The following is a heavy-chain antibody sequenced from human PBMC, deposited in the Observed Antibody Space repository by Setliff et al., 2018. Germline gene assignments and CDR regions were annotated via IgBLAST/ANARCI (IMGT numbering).Heavy chain of an antibody. J-gene: IGHJ4*02. CDR2: IWFDGSNK. CDR1: GFTFRDYG. Sequence: SGGSLRLSCAASGFTFRDYGMHWVRQAPGKGLEWVAVIWFDGSNKYYADSLKGRFTISRDNSKNTLYLQMNSLRAEDTAVYYCAKNHLAGTPHVYFDYWGQGTLVTVSS. D-gene: IGHD6-19*01. V-gene: IGHV3-33*06. CDR3: AKNHLAGTPHVYFDY.